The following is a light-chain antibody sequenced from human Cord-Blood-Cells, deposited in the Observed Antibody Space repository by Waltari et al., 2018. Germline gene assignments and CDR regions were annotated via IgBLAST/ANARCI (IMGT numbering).Light chain of an antibody. CDR2: GGS. V-gene: IGLV2-23*01. Sequence: QPALTQPASVSGSPGQPTTISCTGPSSDVGSFNLAPWTQQHPGKAPNPMIYGGSKRPSGVSKRFSGSKSGNTASLTISGLQAEDEADYYCCSYAGSSTWVFGGGTKLTVL. CDR1: SSDVGSFNL. CDR3: CSYAGSSTWV. J-gene: IGLJ3*02.